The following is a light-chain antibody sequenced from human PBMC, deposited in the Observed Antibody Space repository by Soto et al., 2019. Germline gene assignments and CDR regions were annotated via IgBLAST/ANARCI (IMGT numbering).Light chain of an antibody. CDR2: AAS. CDR1: QGISNY. CDR3: QKYNSALT. V-gene: IGKV1-27*01. J-gene: IGKJ3*01. Sequence: DIQMTQSPSSLSASVGDRVTITCRASQGISNYLAWYQQKPGKVPKLLIYAASTLQSGVPSRFSGSGSGTDFTLTISSLQPADVATYYCQKYNSALTFGPGTKVDIK.